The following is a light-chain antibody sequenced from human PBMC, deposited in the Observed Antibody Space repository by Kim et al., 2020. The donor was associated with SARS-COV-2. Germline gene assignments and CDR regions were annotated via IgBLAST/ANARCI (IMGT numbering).Light chain of an antibody. V-gene: IGKV1-27*01. J-gene: IGKJ2*01. Sequence: DIQMTQYPSSLSASVGDRVTITCRASQGISNSLAWYQQKPGKVPKLLIYGASTLESGVPSRFSGSGSGTDFTLTISSLQPEDVATYYCQRCNSAPYTFGQGTSLEI. CDR2: GAS. CDR3: QRCNSAPYT. CDR1: QGISNS.